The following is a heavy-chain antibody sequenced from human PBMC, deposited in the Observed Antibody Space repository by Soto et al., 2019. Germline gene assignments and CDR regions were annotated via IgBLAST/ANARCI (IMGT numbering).Heavy chain of an antibody. CDR1: GFTFSSYG. V-gene: IGHV3-30*18. CDR2: ISYDGSNK. J-gene: IGHJ4*02. D-gene: IGHD3-3*01. CDR3: AKDHYDFWSGYYRAYFDY. Sequence: QVQLVESGGGVVQPGRSLRLSCAASGFTFSSYGMHWVRQAPGKGLEWVAVISYDGSNKYYADSVKGRFTISRDNSKNTLYLQMNSLRAEDTAVYYCAKDHYDFWSGYYRAYFDYWGQGTLVTVSS.